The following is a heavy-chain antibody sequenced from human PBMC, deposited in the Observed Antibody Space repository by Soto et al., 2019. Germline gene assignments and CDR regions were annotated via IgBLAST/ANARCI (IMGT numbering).Heavy chain of an antibody. J-gene: IGHJ6*02. Sequence: QVQLVQSGAEVKKPGASVKVSCKASGYTFTSYYMHWVRQAPGQGLEWMGIINPSGGSTSYAQKFQGRVTMTRDTSTSTVYMELSSLRSEDTAVYYCARDRCHSSTSCYSHYYYGMDVWGQGTTVTVSS. CDR2: INPSGGST. CDR1: GYTFTSYY. V-gene: IGHV1-46*01. D-gene: IGHD2-2*01. CDR3: ARDRCHSSTSCYSHYYYGMDV.